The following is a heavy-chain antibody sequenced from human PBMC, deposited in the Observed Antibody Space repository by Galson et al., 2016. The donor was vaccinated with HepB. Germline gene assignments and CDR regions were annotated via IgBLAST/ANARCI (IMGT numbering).Heavy chain of an antibody. CDR2: ISGSGDST. Sequence: SLRLSCAASGFTFSDYAMSWVRRAPGKGLEWVSSISGSGDSTHYADSVKGRFAISRDKTKNTVYLQMNSLRAEDTAVYYCAKVNTFREVFAATDSWGQGTLVTVSS. CDR3: AKVNTFREVFAATDS. CDR1: GFTFSDYA. D-gene: IGHD3-10*01. J-gene: IGHJ5*02. V-gene: IGHV3-23*01.